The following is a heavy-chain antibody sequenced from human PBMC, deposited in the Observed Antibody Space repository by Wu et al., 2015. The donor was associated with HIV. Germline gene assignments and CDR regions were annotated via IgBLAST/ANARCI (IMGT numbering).Heavy chain of an antibody. Sequence: QVQLVQSGAEVKKPGASVKVSCKASRSTFTGYHLHWVRQAPGQGLEWMGWINPNSGGTKYAQKFQGRVTMTRDTSISTAYLGLSRLKSDDTAMYYCAHSENDWLLVDYWGQGTLVTVSS. D-gene: IGHD3-9*01. CDR3: AHSENDWLLVDY. V-gene: IGHV1-2*02. J-gene: IGHJ4*02. CDR1: RSTFTGYH. CDR2: INPNSGGT.